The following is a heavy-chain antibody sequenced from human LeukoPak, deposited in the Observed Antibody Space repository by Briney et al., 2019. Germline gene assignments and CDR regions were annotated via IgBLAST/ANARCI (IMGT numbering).Heavy chain of an antibody. J-gene: IGHJ5*02. CDR2: INHSGST. CDR3: ARGGIGVVPAAGNNWFDP. V-gene: IGHV4-34*01. Sequence: QPGRSLRLSCVASGFTFNTYAIHWVRQSPGKGLEWIGEINHSGSTNYNPSLKSRVTISVDTSKNQFSLKLNSVTAADTAVYYCARGGIGVVPAAGNNWFDPWGQGTLVTVSS. CDR1: GFTFNTYA. D-gene: IGHD2-2*01.